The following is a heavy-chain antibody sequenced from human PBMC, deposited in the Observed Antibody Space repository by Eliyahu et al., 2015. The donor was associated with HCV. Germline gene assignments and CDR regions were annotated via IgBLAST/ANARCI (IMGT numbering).Heavy chain of an antibody. Sequence: QVQLQQWGAGLLKPSETLSLTCAVSDASFSGYYWNWIRQPPGKGLEGIGEISHSGSTNYNPSLKSRVTISVDTSKNQLSLKLYSVTAADTAVYYCARGFQYNDFWSNYKGYYYDHWGLGTLVTVSS. J-gene: IGHJ4*02. CDR2: ISHSGST. CDR1: DASFSGYY. V-gene: IGHV4-34*01. CDR3: ARGFQYNDFWSNYKGYYYDH. D-gene: IGHD3-3*01.